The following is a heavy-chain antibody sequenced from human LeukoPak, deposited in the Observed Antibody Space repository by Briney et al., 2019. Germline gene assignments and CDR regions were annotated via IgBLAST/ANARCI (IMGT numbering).Heavy chain of an antibody. D-gene: IGHD2-2*01. V-gene: IGHV1-18*01. J-gene: IGHJ6*03. CDR2: ISAYNGNT. Sequence: SVKVSCKASGYTFTSYGISWVRQAPGQGLEWMGWISAYNGNTNYAQKLQGRVTMTTDTSTSTAYMELRSLRSEDTAVYYCARDGGCSSTSCYVSPTYYYNYYMDVWGKGTTVTVSS. CDR3: ARDGGCSSTSCYVSPTYYYNYYMDV. CDR1: GYTFTSYG.